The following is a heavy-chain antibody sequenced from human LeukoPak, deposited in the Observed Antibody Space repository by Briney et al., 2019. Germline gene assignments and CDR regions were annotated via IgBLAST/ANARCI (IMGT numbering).Heavy chain of an antibody. J-gene: IGHJ4*02. Sequence: GGSLRLSCAASGFTFSSYGMHWVRQAPGKGLEWVAVISYDGGNKYYADSVKGRFTISRDNSKNTLYLQMNSLRAEDTAVYYCAKGSVRYFDWLSSNPGAPDYWGQGTLVTVSS. V-gene: IGHV3-30*18. D-gene: IGHD3-9*01. CDR1: GFTFSSYG. CDR3: AKGSVRYFDWLSSNPGAPDY. CDR2: ISYDGGNK.